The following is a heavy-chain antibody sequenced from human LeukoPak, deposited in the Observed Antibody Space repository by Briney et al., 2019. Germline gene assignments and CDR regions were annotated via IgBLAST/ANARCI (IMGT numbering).Heavy chain of an antibody. CDR3: ARLYSSGWWYDY. Sequence: SETLSLTCTVSGGSISSSSYYWGWIRQPPGKGLEWIGSIYYSGSTYYNPSLKSRVTISVDTSKNQFSLKLSSVTAADTAVYYCARLYSSGWWYDYWGQGTLVTVSS. CDR2: IYYSGST. CDR1: GGSISSSSYY. D-gene: IGHD6-19*01. V-gene: IGHV4-39*01. J-gene: IGHJ4*02.